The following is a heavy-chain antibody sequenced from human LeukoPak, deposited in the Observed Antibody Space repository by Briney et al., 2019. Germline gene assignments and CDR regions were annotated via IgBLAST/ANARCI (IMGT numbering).Heavy chain of an antibody. CDR1: GYTFTGYY. V-gene: IGHV1-2*02. CDR2: INPNSGGT. D-gene: IGHD3-22*01. Sequence: ASVKVSCKASGYTFTGYYMHWVRQAPGQGLEWMGWINPNSGGTNYAQKFQGRVTMTRDTSISTAYMELSRLRSDDTAVYYCARPLDYYDSSGYDLGFWGQGTLVTVSS. J-gene: IGHJ4*02. CDR3: ARPLDYYDSSGYDLGF.